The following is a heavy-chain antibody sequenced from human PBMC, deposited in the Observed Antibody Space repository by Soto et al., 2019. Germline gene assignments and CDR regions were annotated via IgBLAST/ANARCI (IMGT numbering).Heavy chain of an antibody. CDR1: GFTFSSYA. D-gene: IGHD6-13*01. CDR3: GRRYSSSWGFDP. V-gene: IGHV3-23*01. J-gene: IGHJ5*02. Sequence: EVQLLESGGGLVQPGGSLRLSCAASGFTFSSYAMSCVRQAPGKGLEWVSAIRGSGGSTYYADSVKGRFTISRDNSKNTLYLQMNSLRAEDTAVYYCGRRYSSSWGFDPWGQGTLVTVSS. CDR2: IRGSGGST.